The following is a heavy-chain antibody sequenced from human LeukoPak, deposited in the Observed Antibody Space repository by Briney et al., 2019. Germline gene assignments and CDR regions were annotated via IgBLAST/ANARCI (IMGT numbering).Heavy chain of an antibody. J-gene: IGHJ4*02. D-gene: IGHD6-13*01. V-gene: IGHV4-59*11. CDR3: ARAIAAAGFFDH. CDR1: GGSISSHY. CDR2: IYYSGST. Sequence: SETLPLTCTVSGGSISSHYWSWIRQPPGKGLEWIGYIYYSGSTNYNPSLRSRVTISGDTSKNQFSLKLRSVTAADTAVYYCARAIAAAGFFDHWGQGTLVTVSS.